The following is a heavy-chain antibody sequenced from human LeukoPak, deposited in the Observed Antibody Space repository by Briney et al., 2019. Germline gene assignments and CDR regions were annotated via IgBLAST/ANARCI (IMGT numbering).Heavy chain of an antibody. CDR3: ASQKWELPYYFDY. CDR2: IYYSGCI. D-gene: IGHD1-26*01. J-gene: IGHJ4*02. CDR1: GGSISSGDYY. V-gene: IGHV4-30-4*08. Sequence: PSQTLSLTCTVSGGSISSGDYYWRWIRQPPGKGLEWIGYIYYSGCIYYNPSLKSRVTISVDTSKNQFSLKLSSVTAADTAVYYCASQKWELPYYFDYWGQGTLVTVSS.